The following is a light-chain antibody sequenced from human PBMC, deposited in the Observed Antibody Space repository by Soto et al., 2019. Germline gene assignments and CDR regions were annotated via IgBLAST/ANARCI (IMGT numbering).Light chain of an antibody. CDR1: QSVSSRY. J-gene: IGKJ2*03. CDR2: GAS. Sequence: EIVLTQSPGTLSLSPGERATLSCRASQSVSSRYLAWYQHKPGQTPRLLIYGASSRATGTPDRFSGSGSGTDFSLTISGVEPEDFAAYYCQHYDNSRMYSFGQGSKLEIK. V-gene: IGKV3-20*01. CDR3: QHYDNSRMYS.